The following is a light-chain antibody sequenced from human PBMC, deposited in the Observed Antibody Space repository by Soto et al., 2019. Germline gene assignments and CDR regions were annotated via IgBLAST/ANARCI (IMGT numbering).Light chain of an antibody. J-gene: IGLJ2*01. Sequence: SVLTQPPSASATPGQGVTISCSGSSVNIGSNYVYWYQQLPGTAPKLLIYRNGQRPSGVPDRFSGSKSGTSASLAISGLRSEDEADYYCAVWDDSLDGVVFGGGTKLTVL. CDR3: AVWDDSLDGVV. CDR2: RNG. CDR1: SVNIGSNY. V-gene: IGLV1-47*01.